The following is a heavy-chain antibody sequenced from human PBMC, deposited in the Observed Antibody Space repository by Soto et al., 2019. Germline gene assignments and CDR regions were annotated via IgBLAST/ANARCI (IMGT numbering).Heavy chain of an antibody. V-gene: IGHV4-31*03. CDR2: IYYSGST. CDR3: ARPTKGGAFDL. Sequence: LSLTCTVSGGSISSGGYYWSWIRQHPGKGLEWIGYIYYSGSTYYNPSLKSRVTISVDMSNNQFSLRLTSVTAADTAVYYCARPTKGGAFDLWGQGTMVTVSS. J-gene: IGHJ3*01. CDR1: GGSISSGGYY.